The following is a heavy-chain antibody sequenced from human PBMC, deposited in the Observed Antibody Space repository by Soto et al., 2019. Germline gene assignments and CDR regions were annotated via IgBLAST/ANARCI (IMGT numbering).Heavy chain of an antibody. CDR3: ARAQPSRYYVYFQH. CDR1: GFTFSNYW. J-gene: IGHJ1*01. V-gene: IGHV3-74*01. CDR2: INSDGSST. D-gene: IGHD3-10*02. Sequence: EVQLVESGGGLVQPGGSLRLSCTASGFTFSNYWMHWVRQAPGKGLVWVSRINSDGSSTNYADSVKGRFTISRDNATNTLYLQMNSLGAEDTAVYYCARAQPSRYYVYFQHWGQGTLVTVSS.